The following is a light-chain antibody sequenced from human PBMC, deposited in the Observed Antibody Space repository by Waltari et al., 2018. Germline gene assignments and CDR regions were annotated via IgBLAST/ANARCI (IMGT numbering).Light chain of an antibody. CDR2: AVS. CDR3: LQHYTYPPT. Sequence: DIQMTQSPSAMSTSVGDRVATTCRAIQDIGNYLAWFQQKPGTVPKRLIYAVSSLESGVPSRFSGSDSGTEFTLTINRLQPEDLATYFCLQHYTYPPTFGQGTRLEI. V-gene: IGKV1-17*03. CDR1: QDIGNY. J-gene: IGKJ5*01.